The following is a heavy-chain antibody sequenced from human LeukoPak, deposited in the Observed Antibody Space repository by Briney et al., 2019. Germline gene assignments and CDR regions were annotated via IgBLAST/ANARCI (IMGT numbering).Heavy chain of an antibody. J-gene: IGHJ1*01. CDR3: EKAGYDILTGYYPYFQH. Sequence: PGGSLRLSCAASGFTFSSYAMSWVRQAPGKGLEWVSAISGSGGSTYYADSVKGRFTISRDNSKNTLYLQMNSLRAEDTAVYYWEKAGYDILTGYYPYFQHWGQGTLVTVSS. CDR2: ISGSGGST. CDR1: GFTFSSYA. V-gene: IGHV3-23*01. D-gene: IGHD3-9*01.